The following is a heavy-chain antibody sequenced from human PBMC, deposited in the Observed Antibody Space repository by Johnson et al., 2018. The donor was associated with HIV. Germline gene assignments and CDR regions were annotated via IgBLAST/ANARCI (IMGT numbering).Heavy chain of an antibody. D-gene: IGHD3-22*01. Sequence: VQLVESGGGLVQPGGSLRLSCAASGFTFSSYDMHWVRQATGKGLEWVSAIGTAGDTYYPGSVKGRFTISRENAKNSLYLQMNSLRAGDTAVYYCARGGGYDSSCSMILYAFDIWGQGTMVTVSS. V-gene: IGHV3-13*01. CDR1: GFTFSSYD. CDR2: IGTAGDT. J-gene: IGHJ3*02. CDR3: ARGGGYDSSCSMILYAFDI.